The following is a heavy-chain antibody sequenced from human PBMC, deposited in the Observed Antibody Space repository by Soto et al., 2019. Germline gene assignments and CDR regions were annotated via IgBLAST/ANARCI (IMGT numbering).Heavy chain of an antibody. V-gene: IGHV3-74*01. J-gene: IGHJ5*02. D-gene: IGHD6-13*01. CDR3: ARSGSSWDYNWFAP. CDR1: GFTFSNYW. Sequence: EVQLVESGGDIVQPGGSLRLSCAASGFTFSNYWMHWVRQAPGKGLVWVSHINGDGSNTTYADSVKGRFTISRDNAKNTLYLQVNSMTDDDTAVYFCARSGSSWDYNWFAPWGQGTLVIVSS. CDR2: INGDGSNT.